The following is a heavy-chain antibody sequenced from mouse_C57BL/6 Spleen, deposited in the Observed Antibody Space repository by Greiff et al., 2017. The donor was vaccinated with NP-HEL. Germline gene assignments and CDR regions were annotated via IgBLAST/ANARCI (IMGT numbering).Heavy chain of an antibody. CDR1: GFNIKDYY. CDR2: IDPEDGET. D-gene: IGHD1-1*01. Sequence: EVQLKESGAELVKPGASVKLSCTASGFNIKDYYMHWVKQRTEQGLEWIGRIDPEDGETKYAPKFQGKATITADTSSNTAYLQLSSLTSEDTAVYYCAREFITTVVAPFYYAMDYWGQGTSVTVSS. CDR3: AREFITTVVAPFYYAMDY. V-gene: IGHV14-2*01. J-gene: IGHJ4*01.